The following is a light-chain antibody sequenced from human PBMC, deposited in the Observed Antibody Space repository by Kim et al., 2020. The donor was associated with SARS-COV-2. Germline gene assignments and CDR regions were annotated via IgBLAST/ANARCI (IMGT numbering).Light chain of an antibody. J-gene: IGKJ2*03. CDR3: LQDYNFPYS. V-gene: IGKV1-6*01. Sequence: GDRVTITCRASRDIRNDLTWFQQKPGKAPKLLIYAASRLQSGVPSRFSGSGSGTDFTLTISSLQPEDFATYYCLQDYNFPYSFGQGTKLEI. CDR2: AAS. CDR1: RDIRND.